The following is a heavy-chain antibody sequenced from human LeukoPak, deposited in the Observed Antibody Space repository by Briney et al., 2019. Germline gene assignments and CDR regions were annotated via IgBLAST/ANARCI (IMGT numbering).Heavy chain of an antibody. V-gene: IGHV5-51*01. J-gene: IGHJ5*02. Sequence: GESLKISCKGSGYSFTSYWIGWGRQMPGKGLEWMGIIYPGDSDTRYSPSFQGQVTISADKSISTVYLQWSSLKASDTAMYYCARYRSSGWPDYNWFDPWGQGTLVTVSS. D-gene: IGHD6-19*01. CDR3: ARYRSSGWPDYNWFDP. CDR1: GYSFTSYW. CDR2: IYPGDSDT.